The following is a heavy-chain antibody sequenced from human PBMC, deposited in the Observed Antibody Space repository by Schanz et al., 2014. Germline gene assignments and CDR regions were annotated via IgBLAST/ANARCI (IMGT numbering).Heavy chain of an antibody. CDR3: ARKVVATIGGYYDN. CDR1: GFTASSHS. V-gene: IGHV3-21*01. J-gene: IGHJ4*02. D-gene: IGHD5-12*01. Sequence: EVHLVESGGGLVKPGGSLRLSCGVSGFTASSHSMNWVRQAPGKGLEWVSSISSRSSHIYYADSVKGRFTVSRDNAKNSVFLQMNSLRAEDTAVYYCARKVVATIGGYYDNWGQGTLVIVSS. CDR2: ISSRSSHI.